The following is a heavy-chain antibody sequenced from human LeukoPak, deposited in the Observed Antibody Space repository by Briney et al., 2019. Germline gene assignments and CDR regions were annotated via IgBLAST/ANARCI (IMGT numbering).Heavy chain of an antibody. V-gene: IGHV4-59*01. Sequence: PSETLSLTRTVSGDSISGSYWSWIRQPPGKGLEWIGYVYQTGHNHNNPSLKSRVTISLDTSTNQVSLKLSSVTAADTAVYYCARQRFGHLFDSWGQGTLVIVSS. D-gene: IGHD3-16*01. CDR3: ARQRFGHLFDS. CDR2: VYQTGHN. CDR1: GDSISGSY. J-gene: IGHJ4*02.